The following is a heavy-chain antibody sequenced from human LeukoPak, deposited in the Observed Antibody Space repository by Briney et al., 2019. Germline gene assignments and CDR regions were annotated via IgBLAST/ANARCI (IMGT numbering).Heavy chain of an antibody. CDR1: GGSISSGSYY. D-gene: IGHD6-13*01. V-gene: IGHV4-61*02. CDR3: ARGETYSSSWDNWFDP. CDR2: IYTSGST. Sequence: SQTLSLTCTVSGGSISSGSYYWSWIRQPAGKGLEWIGRIYTSGSTNYNPSLKSRVTISVDTSKNQFSLKLSSVTAADTAVYYCARGETYSSSWDNWFDPWGQGTLVTVSS. J-gene: IGHJ5*02.